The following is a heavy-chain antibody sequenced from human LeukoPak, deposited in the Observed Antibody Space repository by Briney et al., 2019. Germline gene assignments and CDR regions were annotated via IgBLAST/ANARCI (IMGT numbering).Heavy chain of an antibody. D-gene: IGHD3-10*01. CDR3: ARDLKARGTPARYGMDV. J-gene: IGHJ6*02. CDR2: IYYSGST. CDR1: GGSMSPYH. Sequence: PSETLSLTCTVSGGSMSPYHWGWIRQHPGKGLEWIGYIYYSGSTYYNPSLKSRVTISVDTSKNQFSLKLSSVTAADTAVYYCARDLKARGTPARYGMDVWGQGTTVTVSS. V-gene: IGHV4-31*03.